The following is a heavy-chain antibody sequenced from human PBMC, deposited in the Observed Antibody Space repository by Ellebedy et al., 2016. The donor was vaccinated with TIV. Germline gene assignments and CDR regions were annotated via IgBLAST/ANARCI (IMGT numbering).Heavy chain of an antibody. CDR2: IDWDDDK. V-gene: IGHV2-70*04. J-gene: IGHJ4*02. Sequence: SGPTLVKPTQTLTLTCTFSGFSLSTSGMRVSWIRQPPGKALEWLARIDWDDDKFYSTALKTRLTISKDTSKNQVVLTMTNIDPVDTATYYCAHHNSSSWYPVYWGQGTLVTVSS. D-gene: IGHD6-13*01. CDR1: GFSLSTSGMR. CDR3: AHHNSSSWYPVY.